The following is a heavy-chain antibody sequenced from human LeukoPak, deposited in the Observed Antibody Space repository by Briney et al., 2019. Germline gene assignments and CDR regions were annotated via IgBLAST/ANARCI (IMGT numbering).Heavy chain of an antibody. CDR2: INQDGSAK. D-gene: IGHD5-12*01. Sequence: PGESLRLSCADSGFLFSNSWMAWVRQAPGRGLEWLANINQDGSAKTCVDSVKGRFTISRDNAKNSLYLQMNSLRAEDTAMYYCARDSGYNAFDYWGQGTLVTVSS. V-gene: IGHV3-7*05. CDR1: GFLFSNSW. J-gene: IGHJ4*02. CDR3: ARDSGYNAFDY.